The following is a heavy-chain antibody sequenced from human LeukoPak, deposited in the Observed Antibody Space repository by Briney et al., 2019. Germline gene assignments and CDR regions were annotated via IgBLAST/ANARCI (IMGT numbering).Heavy chain of an antibody. V-gene: IGHV4-31*03. D-gene: IGHD5-12*01. J-gene: IGHJ4*02. CDR1: GGSISSGGYY. Sequence: SQTLSLTCTVSGGSISSGGYYWSWIRQHPGKGLEWIGYIYYSGSTYYNPSLKSRVTISVDTSKNQFSLKLSSVTAADTAVYYCARGVYSGYDFIFDYWGQGTLVTASS. CDR2: IYYSGST. CDR3: ARGVYSGYDFIFDY.